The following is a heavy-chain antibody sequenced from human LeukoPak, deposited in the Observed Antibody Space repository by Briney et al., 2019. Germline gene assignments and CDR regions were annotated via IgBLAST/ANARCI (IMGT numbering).Heavy chain of an antibody. CDR2: INPNSGGT. J-gene: IGHJ1*01. D-gene: IGHD6-13*01. CDR3: ARGYPLSTTAAGTYFQH. V-gene: IGHV1-2*02. Sequence: ASVKVSCKASGYTFSGYYMHWVRQAPGQGLEWMGWINPNSGGTNYAQKFQGRVTMARDTSISTAYMELSRLRSDDTAVYYCARGYPLSTTAAGTYFQHWGQGTLVTVSS. CDR1: GYTFSGYY.